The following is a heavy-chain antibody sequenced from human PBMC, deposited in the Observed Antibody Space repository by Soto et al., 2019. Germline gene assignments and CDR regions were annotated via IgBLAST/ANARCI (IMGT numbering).Heavy chain of an antibody. Sequence: QVQLQESGPGLVEPSQTLSLTCTVSGDSIYRGDYYWSWIRQPPGKGLEWIGYIYYSGSTYYSPSHKSRVTISLDTSKSQFSLKLSSVTAADTAVYFCARVFGEGFGFDVWGQGTMVTVSS. V-gene: IGHV4-30-4*01. CDR3: ARVFGEGFGFDV. J-gene: IGHJ3*01. CDR1: GDSIYRGDYY. D-gene: IGHD3-3*01. CDR2: IYYSGST.